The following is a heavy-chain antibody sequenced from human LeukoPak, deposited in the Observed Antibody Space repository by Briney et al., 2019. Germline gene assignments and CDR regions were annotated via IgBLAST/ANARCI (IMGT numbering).Heavy chain of an antibody. J-gene: IGHJ1*01. CDR2: ISGSGGST. CDR1: GFTFSSYA. V-gene: IGHV3-23*01. Sequence: GGSLRLSCAASGFTFSSYAMSWVRQAPGKGLEWVSAISGSGGSTYYADSVKGQFTISRDNSKNTLYLQMNSLRAEDTAVYYCAKADRYSSSWYVFQHWGQGTLVTVSS. CDR3: AKADRYSSSWYVFQH. D-gene: IGHD6-13*01.